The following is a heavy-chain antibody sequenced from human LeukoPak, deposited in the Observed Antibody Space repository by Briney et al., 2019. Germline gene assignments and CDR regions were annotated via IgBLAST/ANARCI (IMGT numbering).Heavy chain of an antibody. V-gene: IGHV4-34*01. J-gene: IGHJ6*03. Sequence: SETLSLTCAVYGGSFSGYYWSWIRQPPGKGLEWIGEINHSGSTKYNPSLKSRVTISVDTSKNQFSLKLSSVTAADTAMYYCARRVGRWFGERAYYYNYMDVWGKGTTVTISS. CDR1: GGSFSGYY. CDR2: INHSGST. CDR3: ARRVGRWFGERAYYYNYMDV. D-gene: IGHD3-10*01.